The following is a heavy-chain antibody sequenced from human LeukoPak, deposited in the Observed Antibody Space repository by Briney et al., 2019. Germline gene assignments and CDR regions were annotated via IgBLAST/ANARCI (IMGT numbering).Heavy chain of an antibody. CDR3: AKDGYNYYIDY. D-gene: IGHD5-24*01. V-gene: IGHV3-30*02. J-gene: IGHJ4*02. Sequence: GGSLRLSCVASGFTLSSYGIHWVRQAPGKGLEWVAFIGYDGSNKYYRDSVKGRFTISRDNSKNTLYLQMNSLRAEDTAVYYCAKDGYNYYIDYWGQGTLVTVSS. CDR1: GFTLSSYG. CDR2: IGYDGSNK.